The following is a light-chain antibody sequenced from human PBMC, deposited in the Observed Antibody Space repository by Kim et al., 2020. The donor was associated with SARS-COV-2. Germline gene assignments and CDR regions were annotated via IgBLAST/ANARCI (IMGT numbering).Light chain of an antibody. CDR3: QSRGSGAKVI. CDR2: GRN. Sequence: SSELTQDPAVSVALGQTVRITCQGDSLRTYYATWYQQKPRQAPVLVIYGRNNRPSGIPDRFSGSTSGSTASLTISGAQAEDEADFYCQSRGSGAKVIFGGGTKVTVL. J-gene: IGLJ2*01. V-gene: IGLV3-19*01. CDR1: SLRTYY.